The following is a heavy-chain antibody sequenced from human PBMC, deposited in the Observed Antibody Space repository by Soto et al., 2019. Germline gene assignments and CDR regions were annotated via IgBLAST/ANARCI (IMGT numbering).Heavy chain of an antibody. Sequence: SETLSLTCTVSGDSIISYYWSWIRQPPGKGLEWIGYIYYSGITDYNPSLKSRATISVDTSENQFSLKLRSVTAADTAVYYCARVRGTTSFDYWGQGTLVTVSS. CDR3: ARVRGTTSFDY. V-gene: IGHV4-59*01. CDR2: IYYSGIT. CDR1: GDSIISYY. D-gene: IGHD1-7*01. J-gene: IGHJ4*02.